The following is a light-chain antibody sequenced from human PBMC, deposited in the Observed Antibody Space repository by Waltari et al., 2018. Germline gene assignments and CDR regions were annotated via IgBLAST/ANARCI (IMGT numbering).Light chain of an antibody. V-gene: IGKV3-11*01. J-gene: IGKJ4*01. CDR2: DTS. CDR3: QYRTNWPLT. CDR1: QSVTSY. Sequence: EIVLTQSPGTLSLSPGERATLSCRTSQSVTSYLAWYQQKPGQPPRLLIYDTSNRATGIPSRFTGSGSGTVFTLTISSLEPEDFAVYYCQYRTNWPLTFGGGTKVEMK.